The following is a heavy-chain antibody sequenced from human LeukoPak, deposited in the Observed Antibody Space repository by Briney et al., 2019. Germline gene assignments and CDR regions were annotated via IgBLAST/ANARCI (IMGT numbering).Heavy chain of an antibody. CDR3: ARSSPSSWSSRWGDY. CDR1: GYTFTSYG. V-gene: IGHV1-18*01. CDR2: ISAYNGNT. J-gene: IGHJ4*02. D-gene: IGHD6-13*01. Sequence: ASVKVSCKASGYTFTSYGISWVRQAPGQGLEWMGWISAYNGNTNYAQKLQGRVTMTTDTSTSTAYMELRSLRSDDTAVYYCARSSPSSWSSRWGDYWGQGTLVTVSP.